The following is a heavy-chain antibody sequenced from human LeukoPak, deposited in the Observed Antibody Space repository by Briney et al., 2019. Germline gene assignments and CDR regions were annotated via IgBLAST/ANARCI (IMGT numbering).Heavy chain of an antibody. J-gene: IGHJ5*02. CDR1: GFTFSSSA. CDR3: VTYRQVMLPFEA. CDR2: MSYDGGNK. V-gene: IGHV3-30*04. D-gene: IGHD5-18*01. Sequence: GGSLRLSCAASGFTFSSSAFHWVRQAPGKGLEWVAVMSYDGGNKYYADSVRGRFTISRDNSKSTLSLQMNSLRAEDTAIYYCVTYRQVMLPFEAWGQGTLVTVSS.